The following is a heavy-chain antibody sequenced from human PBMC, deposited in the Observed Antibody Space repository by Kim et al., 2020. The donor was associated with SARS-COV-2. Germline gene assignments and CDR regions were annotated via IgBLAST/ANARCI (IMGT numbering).Heavy chain of an antibody. CDR1: GGSISSSNW. Sequence: SETLSLTCAVSGGSISSSNWWSWVRQPPGKGLEWIGEIYHSGSTNYNPSLKSRVTISVDKSKNQFSLKLSSVTAADTAVYYCAREGGRGAARPPSFDYWGQGTLVTVSS. CDR2: IYHSGST. CDR3: AREGGRGAARPPSFDY. V-gene: IGHV4-4*02. D-gene: IGHD6-6*01. J-gene: IGHJ4*02.